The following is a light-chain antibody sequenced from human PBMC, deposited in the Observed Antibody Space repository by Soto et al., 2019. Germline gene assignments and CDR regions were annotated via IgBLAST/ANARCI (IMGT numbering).Light chain of an antibody. CDR1: QIVSRSY. Sequence: ETVLTQSPGTLSLSPGERATLSCRASQIVSRSYVAWYQQKPGQAPRLLIYGASSRATGIPDRFSGGGSGTDFTLTISGLEPEDFAVYYCHQYGSSPSTFGRGTKVDIK. CDR2: GAS. CDR3: HQYGSSPST. J-gene: IGKJ4*01. V-gene: IGKV3-20*01.